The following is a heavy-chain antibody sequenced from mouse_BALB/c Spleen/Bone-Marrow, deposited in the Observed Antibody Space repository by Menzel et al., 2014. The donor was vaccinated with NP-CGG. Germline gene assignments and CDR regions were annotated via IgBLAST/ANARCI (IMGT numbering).Heavy chain of an antibody. Sequence: EVQLQQSGPELVKPGASVKMSCKASGYTLTSYVIHWVKQKPGQGLEWIGNINPYNDGTQYNEKFKGKATLTSDKSSSTAFMELSGLTSEDSAVYYCARSLYGYDWYFDVWGAGTTVTVSS. CDR1: GYTLTSYV. D-gene: IGHD2-2*01. V-gene: IGHV1-14*01. CDR2: INPYNDGT. J-gene: IGHJ1*01. CDR3: ARSLYGYDWYFDV.